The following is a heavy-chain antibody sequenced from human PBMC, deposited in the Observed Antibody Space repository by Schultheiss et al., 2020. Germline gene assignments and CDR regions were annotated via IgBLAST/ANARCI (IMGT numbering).Heavy chain of an antibody. Sequence: GRSLRLSCAASGFPFINYAMSWVRQTPEKGLEWVSDISGSGGSTYYADSVKGRFTISRDNSKNTLYLQMNSLRAEDTAVYYCARGGGTSDWYFDLWGRGTLVTVSS. D-gene: IGHD3-16*01. CDR1: GFPFINYA. J-gene: IGHJ2*01. CDR3: ARGGGTSDWYFDL. V-gene: IGHV3-23*01. CDR2: ISGSGGST.